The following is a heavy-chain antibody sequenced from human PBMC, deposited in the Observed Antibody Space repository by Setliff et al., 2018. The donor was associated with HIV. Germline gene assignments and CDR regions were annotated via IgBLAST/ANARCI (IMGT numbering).Heavy chain of an antibody. Sequence: ASVKVSCKASGGNFRSYGISWVRQAPGQGLEWMGGIFPILGVANYAQKFQGRVTITTDESTSTAYMELSGLRSEDTAVYYCARDFGGYCSSMSCPGLFDPWGQGALVTVS. V-gene: IGHV1-69*10. CDR1: GGNFRSYG. D-gene: IGHD2-2*01. CDR2: IFPILGVA. CDR3: ARDFGGYCSSMSCPGLFDP. J-gene: IGHJ5*02.